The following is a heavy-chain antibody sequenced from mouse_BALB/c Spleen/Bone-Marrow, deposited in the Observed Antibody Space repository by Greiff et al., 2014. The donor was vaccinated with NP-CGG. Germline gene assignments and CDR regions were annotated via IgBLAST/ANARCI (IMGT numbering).Heavy chain of an antibody. CDR2: IFPGDNST. D-gene: IGHD2-3*01. Sequence: VQLQQSGAELVKPGASVKLSCKASGYTFTSYAINWVWQRPEQGLEWIGWIFPGDNSTKYNEKFKGKATLTTDKSSRTACMQLSRLTSEDSAVYCCAHDGLLSGMDYWGQGTSVTVSS. CDR3: AHDGLLSGMDY. J-gene: IGHJ4*01. V-gene: IGHV1-85*01. CDR1: GYTFTSYA.